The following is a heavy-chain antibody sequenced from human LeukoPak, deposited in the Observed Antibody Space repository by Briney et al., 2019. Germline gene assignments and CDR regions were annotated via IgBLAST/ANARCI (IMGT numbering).Heavy chain of an antibody. CDR2: IYYSGST. CDR1: GGSISSYY. D-gene: IGHD3-10*01. V-gene: IGHV4-59*01. CDR3: ARGRDMVRGVIPHYFDY. Sequence: PSETLSLTCTVSGGSISSYYWSWIRQPSGKGLEWIGYIYYSGSTNYNPSLKSRVTISVDTSKNQFSLKLSSVTAADTAVYYCARGRDMVRGVIPHYFDYWGQGTLVTVSS. J-gene: IGHJ4*02.